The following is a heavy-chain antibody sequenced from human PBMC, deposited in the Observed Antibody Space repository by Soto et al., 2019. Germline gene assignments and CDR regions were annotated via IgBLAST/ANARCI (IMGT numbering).Heavy chain of an antibody. D-gene: IGHD3-16*01. CDR3: ARDKEAGGEEGAHPAYYYYYGMDV. Sequence: GGSLRLSCAASGFTFSSYSMNWVRQAPGKGLEWVSSISSSSSYIYYADSVKGRFTISRDNAKNSLYLQMNSLRAEDTAVYYCARDKEAGGEEGAHPAYYYYYGMDVWGQGTTVTVSS. J-gene: IGHJ6*02. CDR2: ISSSSSYI. CDR1: GFTFSSYS. V-gene: IGHV3-21*01.